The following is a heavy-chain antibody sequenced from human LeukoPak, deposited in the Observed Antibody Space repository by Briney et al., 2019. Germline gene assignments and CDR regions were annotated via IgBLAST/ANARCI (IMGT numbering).Heavy chain of an antibody. V-gene: IGHV5-51*01. D-gene: IGHD3-10*01. Sequence: GESLKLSCKGSGYSFSNHWIGWLRQKPGKGPEWMALIYPGDSDTKYSSSFQGQVTVSADKSTSTAYLQWRSLKASDTATYYCARHGCFGSGSCYFDYWGQGVLVTVSS. CDR2: IYPGDSDT. J-gene: IGHJ4*02. CDR3: ARHGCFGSGSCYFDY. CDR1: GYSFSNHW.